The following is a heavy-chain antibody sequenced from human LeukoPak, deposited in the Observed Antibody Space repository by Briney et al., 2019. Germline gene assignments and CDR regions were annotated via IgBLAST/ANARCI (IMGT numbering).Heavy chain of an antibody. CDR2: IYYSGST. CDR3: AREEVFFEEVAADYYYYYYMDV. Sequence: SETLSLTCTVSGGSISSSSYYWGWIRQPPGKGLEWIGSIYYSGSTYYNPSLKSRVTISVDTSKNQFSLKLSSVTAADTAVYYCAREEVFFEEVAADYYYYYYMDVWGKGTTVTVSS. CDR1: GGSISSSSYY. V-gene: IGHV4-39*02. J-gene: IGHJ6*03. D-gene: IGHD2-15*01.